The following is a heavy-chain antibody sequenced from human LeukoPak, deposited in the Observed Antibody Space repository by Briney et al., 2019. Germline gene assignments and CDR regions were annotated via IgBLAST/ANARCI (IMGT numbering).Heavy chain of an antibody. V-gene: IGHV4-34*01. CDR2: MSHSGYP. CDR3: ARGGRWYTFDY. Sequence: SETLSLTCAVYGGSFSGYSWTWIRQPPGKGLEWIGEMSHSGYPNYNPSLKSRVAISVDTSKNQFSLNLTSVTAADTAVYYCARGGRWYTFDYWGQGTLVTVSS. J-gene: IGHJ4*02. CDR1: GGSFSGYS. D-gene: IGHD4-23*01.